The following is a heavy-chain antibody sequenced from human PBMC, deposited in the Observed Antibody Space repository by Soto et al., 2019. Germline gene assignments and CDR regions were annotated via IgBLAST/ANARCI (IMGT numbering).Heavy chain of an antibody. V-gene: IGHV3-74*01. CDR2: INSAGSST. CDR1: GFTFSSYC. D-gene: IGHD3-10*01. CDR3: ARGSRYSGIDV. Sequence: PGGSLRLSCVASGFTFSSYCMYWVRQAPGKGLVWVSRINSAGSSTNYADSVKGRFSISRDNAKNPLCLQMNSLRTEDTAVYYCARGSRYSGIDVWGQGTRVTVSS. J-gene: IGHJ6*02.